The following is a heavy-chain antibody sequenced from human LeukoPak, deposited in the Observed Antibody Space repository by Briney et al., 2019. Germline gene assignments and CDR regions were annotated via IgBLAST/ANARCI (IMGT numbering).Heavy chain of an antibody. CDR2: ISGSGGGT. V-gene: IGHV3-23*01. J-gene: IGHJ4*02. D-gene: IGHD3-10*01. CDR3: AKEHYGSGSYYPNYFDY. CDR1: GFTFSSYA. Sequence: GGSLRLSCAASGFTFSSYAMSWVRQAPGKGLEWVSAISGSGGGTYYADSVKGRFTISRDNSKNTLYLQMNSLRAEDTAVYYCAKEHYGSGSYYPNYFDYWGQGTLVTVSS.